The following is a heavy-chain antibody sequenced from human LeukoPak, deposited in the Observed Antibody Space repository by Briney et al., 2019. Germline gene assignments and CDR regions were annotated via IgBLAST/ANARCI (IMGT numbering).Heavy chain of an antibody. D-gene: IGHD6-13*01. V-gene: IGHV3-21*01. Sequence: GGSLRLSCAASGFTLSSYSMSWVRQAPWKGLEFVSSISSSSSFIYYADSVKGRFTISRDNAKKSLSLQMNSLRADDTAVYYCARGYSSSWYLDWGQGTLVTVSS. J-gene: IGHJ4*02. CDR3: ARGYSSSWYLD. CDR2: ISSSSSFI. CDR1: GFTLSSYS.